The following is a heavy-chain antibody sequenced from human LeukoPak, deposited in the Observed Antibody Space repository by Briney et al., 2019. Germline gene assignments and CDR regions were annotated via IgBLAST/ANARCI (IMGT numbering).Heavy chain of an antibody. D-gene: IGHD4-23*01. CDR1: GFTLRSHA. CDR3: AKQPTVVNGRDY. Sequence: GGSLRLSCAASGFTLRSHAMSWVRQAPGKGLEWVSAISGSGGSTYYADSVKGRFTISRDNSKNTLYLQMNSLRAEDTAVYYCAKQPTVVNGRDYWGQGTLVTVSS. V-gene: IGHV3-23*01. J-gene: IGHJ4*02. CDR2: ISGSGGST.